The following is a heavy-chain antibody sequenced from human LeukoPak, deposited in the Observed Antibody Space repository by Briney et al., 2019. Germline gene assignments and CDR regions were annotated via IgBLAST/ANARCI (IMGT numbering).Heavy chain of an antibody. V-gene: IGHV3-11*03. CDR3: ATKKDDYFDY. CDR2: ISGNSVHT. Sequence: PGGSLRLSCAASGXKFSDYYLSWIRQAPGKGLEWISYISGNSVHTAYADSVKGRFAISRDNAKDSQYLQMNSLRAEDTAVYYCATKKDDYFDYWGQGTLVTVSS. CDR1: GXKFSDYY. J-gene: IGHJ4*02.